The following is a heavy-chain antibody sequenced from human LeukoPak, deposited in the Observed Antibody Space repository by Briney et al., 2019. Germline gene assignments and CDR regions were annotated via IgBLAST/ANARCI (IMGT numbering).Heavy chain of an antibody. J-gene: IGHJ4*02. CDR1: GVSISSGGYY. CDR3: ARNGYSYGYGFDY. V-gene: IGHV4-31*03. Sequence: SETLSLTCTVSGVSISSGGYYWGWIRQHPGKGLEWIGYIYYSGSTYYNPSLKSRVTISVDTSKNQFSLKLSSVTAADTAVYYCARNGYSYGYGFDYWGQGTLVTVSS. D-gene: IGHD5-18*01. CDR2: IYYSGST.